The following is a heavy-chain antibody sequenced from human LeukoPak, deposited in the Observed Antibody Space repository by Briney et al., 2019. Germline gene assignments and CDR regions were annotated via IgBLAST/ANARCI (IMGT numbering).Heavy chain of an antibody. Sequence: SETLSLTCTVSGGSISSYYWSWLRQPPGKGLEWIGDIHYSGNTKYNPSLRSRVTISVDTSKNQFSLKLNSVTAADTAVYYCARDRPPGLTASWGQGILVTVSS. D-gene: IGHD1-14*01. CDR1: GGSISSYY. CDR3: ARDRPPGLTAS. CDR2: IHYSGNT. J-gene: IGHJ4*02. V-gene: IGHV4-59*01.